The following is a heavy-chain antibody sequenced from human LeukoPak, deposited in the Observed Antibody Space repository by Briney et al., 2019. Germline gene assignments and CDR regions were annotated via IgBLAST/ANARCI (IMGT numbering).Heavy chain of an antibody. CDR2: INPNSGGT. CDR1: GYTFTAYY. Sequence: ASVKVSCKAYGYTFTAYYMHWVRQAPGQGLEWMGRINPNSGGTNYAQKFQGRVTMTRDTSISTAYVELSRLTSDDTAVYYCAREENCSGGSCYYYWGQGTLVTVSS. V-gene: IGHV1-2*06. J-gene: IGHJ4*02. CDR3: AREENCSGGSCYYY. D-gene: IGHD2-15*01.